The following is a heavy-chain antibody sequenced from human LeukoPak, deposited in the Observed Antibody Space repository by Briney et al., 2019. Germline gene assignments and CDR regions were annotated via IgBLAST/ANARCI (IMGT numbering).Heavy chain of an antibody. CDR1: GDSVSSNSAA. CDR2: TYFRSKWYN. J-gene: IGHJ4*02. D-gene: IGHD6-19*01. CDR3: ASSVGLRSGWHGPFDY. V-gene: IGHV6-1*01. Sequence: SQTLSLTCAISGDSVSSNSAAWNWIRQSPSRGLEWLGRTYFRSKWYNDYAVSVKSRITNNPDTSKNQFSLQLNSVTPEDTAVYYCASSVGLRSGWHGPFDYWGQGTPVTVSS.